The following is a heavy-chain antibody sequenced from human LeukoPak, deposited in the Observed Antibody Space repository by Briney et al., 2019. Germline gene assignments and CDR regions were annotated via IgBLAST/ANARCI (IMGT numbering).Heavy chain of an antibody. CDR1: GFTLSDYY. V-gene: IGHV3-11*06. D-gene: IGHD6-19*01. CDR3: AKDLSSGWYGSDY. Sequence: GGSLRLSCAASGFTLSDYYMSWVRQAPGKGRGWVSYISSSSSYTNYADSVKGRFTISRDNSKKTLYLQMNSLRAEGTAVYYCAKDLSSGWYGSDYWGQGTLVTVSS. CDR2: ISSSSSYT. J-gene: IGHJ4*02.